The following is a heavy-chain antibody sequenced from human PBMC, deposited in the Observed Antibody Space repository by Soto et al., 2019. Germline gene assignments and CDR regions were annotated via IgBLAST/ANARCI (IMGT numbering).Heavy chain of an antibody. Sequence: PSETLSLTYTVAGGSINSNYWTWIRQPPGTGLEWIGEINHSGSTNYNPSLKSRVTISVDTSKNQFSLKLTSVTAADTAVYYCARDKITGLFDYWGQGTLVTVS. CDR2: INHSGST. J-gene: IGHJ4*02. CDR1: GGSINSNY. V-gene: IGHV4-34*01. D-gene: IGHD2-8*02. CDR3: ARDKITGLFDY.